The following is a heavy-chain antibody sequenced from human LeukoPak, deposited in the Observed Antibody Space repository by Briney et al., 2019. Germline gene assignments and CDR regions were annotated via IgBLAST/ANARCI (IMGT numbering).Heavy chain of an antibody. CDR2: ISGSGGST. CDR1: GFTFSSYA. V-gene: IGHV3-23*01. CDR3: AKGQNYYYGMDV. Sequence: GGSLKLSCAASGFTFSSYAMSWVRQTPGKGLEWVSAISGSGGSTYYADSVKGRFTISRDNSKNTLYLQMNSLRAEDTAVYYCAKGQNYYYGMDVWGQGTTVTVSS. J-gene: IGHJ6*02.